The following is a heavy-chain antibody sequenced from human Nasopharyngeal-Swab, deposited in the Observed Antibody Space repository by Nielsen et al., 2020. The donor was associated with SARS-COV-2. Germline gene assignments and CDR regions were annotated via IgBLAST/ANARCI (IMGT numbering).Heavy chain of an antibody. CDR3: ARDGPSGYCTNGVCYSYYMDV. D-gene: IGHD2-8*01. CDR1: GFTFSSYG. J-gene: IGHJ6*03. Sequence: GGSLRLSCAASGFTFSSYGMHWVRQAPGKGLEWVAVIWYEGSNKYYADSAKGRFTISRDNPKNTLYLQMNSLRAEDTAVYYCARDGPSGYCTNGVCYSYYMDVWGKGTTVTVSS. V-gene: IGHV3-33*01. CDR2: IWYEGSNK.